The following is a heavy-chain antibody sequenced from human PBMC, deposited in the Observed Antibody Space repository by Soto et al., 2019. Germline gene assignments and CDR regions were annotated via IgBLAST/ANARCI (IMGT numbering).Heavy chain of an antibody. CDR2: IKSKTEGGTT. Sequence: GGSLRLSCEASGFTFTNAGMSWVRQAPGKGLEWVGRIKSKTEGGTTEYAAPVKGRFTISRDDSKNMLYLQMNSLKTEDTAFYYCTTYTNAISFYWGQGTLVTVSS. CDR1: GFTFTNAG. D-gene: IGHD2-8*01. CDR3: TTYTNAISFY. V-gene: IGHV3-15*01. J-gene: IGHJ4*02.